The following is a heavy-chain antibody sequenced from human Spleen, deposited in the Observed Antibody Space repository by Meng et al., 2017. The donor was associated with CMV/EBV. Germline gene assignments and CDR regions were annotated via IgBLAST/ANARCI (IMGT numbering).Heavy chain of an antibody. Sequence: SETLSLTCTVSGGSVSSGSYYWSWIRQPPGKGLEWIGYIYYSGSTNYNPSLKSRVTISVDTSKTQLSLNLNSVTAADTAVYYCARDRLAGYREDQNWFDSWGQGTLVTVSS. CDR2: IYYSGST. CDR3: ARDRLAGYREDQNWFDS. CDR1: GGSVSSGSYY. D-gene: IGHD2-2*01. J-gene: IGHJ5*01. V-gene: IGHV4-61*01.